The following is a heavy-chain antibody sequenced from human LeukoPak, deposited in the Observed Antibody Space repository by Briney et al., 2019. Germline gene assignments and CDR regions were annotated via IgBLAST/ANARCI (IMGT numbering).Heavy chain of an antibody. CDR1: GGSFSGYY. CDR3: ARLSSSPSPPFDY. V-gene: IGHV4-34*01. J-gene: IGHJ4*02. CDR2: INHSGST. Sequence: PSETLSLTCAVYGGSFSGYYWSWIRQPPGKGLEWIGEINHSGSTNYNPSLKSRVTISVDTSKNQFSLKLSSVTAADTAVYYCARLSSSPSPPFDYWGQGTLATVSS. D-gene: IGHD6-13*01.